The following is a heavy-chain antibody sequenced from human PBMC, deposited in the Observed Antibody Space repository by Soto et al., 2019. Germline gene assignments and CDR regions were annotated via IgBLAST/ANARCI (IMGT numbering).Heavy chain of an antibody. J-gene: IGHJ3*02. CDR3: AKSALTVTPWMEREEICDI. V-gene: IGHV4-4*02. CDR1: GVSFTSSNW. Sequence: LQESGPGLVKASGTLSLKCDVSGVSFTSSNWWGWVGQTPGKGLAWIGQISHSGTTLYNSSLDSRLSKSVDRPNILLSLTFYSGTARDTAIYYCAKSALTVTPWMEREEICDIWGQGPLITVSP. CDR2: ISHSGTT. D-gene: IGHD1-1*01.